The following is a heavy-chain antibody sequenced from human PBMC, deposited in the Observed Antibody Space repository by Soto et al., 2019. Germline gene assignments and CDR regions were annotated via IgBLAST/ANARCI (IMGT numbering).Heavy chain of an antibody. J-gene: IGHJ5*02. D-gene: IGHD4-17*01. CDR2: IHYSGSS. CDR3: ARNHFGDPPLNNWFDP. CDR1: GDSITGYY. V-gene: IGHV4-59*01. Sequence: SETLSLTCSVSGDSITGYYWSWIRQPPGKGLEWIGYIHYSGSSDYSPSPKSRVSISVDTSKNQFSLRLTSVTAADTAVYYCARNHFGDPPLNNWFDPWGQGSLVTAPQ.